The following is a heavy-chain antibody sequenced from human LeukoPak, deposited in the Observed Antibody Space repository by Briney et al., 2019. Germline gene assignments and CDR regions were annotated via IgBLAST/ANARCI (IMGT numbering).Heavy chain of an antibody. CDR2: FDPEDGET. Sequence: ASVKASCKVSGYTLTELSMHWVRQAPGKGLEWMGGFDPEDGETIYAQKFQGRVTMTEDTSTDTAYMELSSLRSEDTAVYYCATDLFMITSAYYWGQGTLVTVSS. J-gene: IGHJ4*02. D-gene: IGHD3-16*01. V-gene: IGHV1-24*01. CDR3: ATDLFMITSAYY. CDR1: GYTLTELS.